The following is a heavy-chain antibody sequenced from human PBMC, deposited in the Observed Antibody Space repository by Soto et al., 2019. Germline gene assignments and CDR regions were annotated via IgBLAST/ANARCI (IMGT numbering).Heavy chain of an antibody. D-gene: IGHD5-18*01. CDR3: ARYSYSHQLMWYVDL. Sequence: QVQLVESGGGLVRPGGSLRLSCAAFGLSFSDDYMSWIRQAPGKGPEWISYISSSGTTIYYADSVKGRFTISRDNAQNSLYLQMNSLRAQDTAVYYCARYSYSHQLMWYVDLWGRGTLVTVSS. CDR2: ISSSGTTI. J-gene: IGHJ2*01. V-gene: IGHV3-11*01. CDR1: GLSFSDDY.